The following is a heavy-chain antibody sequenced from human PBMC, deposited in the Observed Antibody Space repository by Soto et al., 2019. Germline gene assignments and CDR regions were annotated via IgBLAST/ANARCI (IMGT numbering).Heavy chain of an antibody. Sequence: GGSLRLSCAASGFTFSNYAMSWVRQAPGRGLEWVSFISGNGGTTFYADSVEGRFSVSRDNSKNTMGLHMNSLRAEDTAVYYCVKDWVNNAVVISPPIFDSWGQGTLVTVSS. V-gene: IGHV3-23*01. D-gene: IGHD3-22*01. CDR3: VKDWVNNAVVISPPIFDS. J-gene: IGHJ4*02. CDR1: GFTFSNYA. CDR2: ISGNGGTT.